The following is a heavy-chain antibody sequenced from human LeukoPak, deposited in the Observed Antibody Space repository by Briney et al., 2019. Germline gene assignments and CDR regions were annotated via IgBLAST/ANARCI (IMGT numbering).Heavy chain of an antibody. CDR2: FDPEDGET. CDR3: ATNGDYGTDSFDY. V-gene: IGHV1-24*01. Sequence: AASVKVSCKVSGYTLTELSMHWVRQAPGKGLEWMGGFDPEDGETIYAQKFQGRVTMTEDTSTDTAYMELSSLRSEDTAVYYCATNGDYGTDSFDYWGQGTLVTVSS. CDR1: GYTLTELS. D-gene: IGHD4-17*01. J-gene: IGHJ4*02.